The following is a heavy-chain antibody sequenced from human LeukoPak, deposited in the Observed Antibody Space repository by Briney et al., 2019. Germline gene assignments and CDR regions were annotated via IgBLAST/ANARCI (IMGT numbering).Heavy chain of an antibody. Sequence: SSETLSLTCTVSGDSISSSNYYWSWIRQPAGKGLEWIGRMSTSGSTNYNPSLKSRVTISVDTSKSQFSLNLNSVTAADTAVYYCARHQYRLSALDYWGQGTLSPSPQ. D-gene: IGHD2-2*01. CDR1: GDSISSSNYY. V-gene: IGHV4-61*02. J-gene: IGHJ4*02. CDR2: MSTSGST. CDR3: ARHQYRLSALDY.